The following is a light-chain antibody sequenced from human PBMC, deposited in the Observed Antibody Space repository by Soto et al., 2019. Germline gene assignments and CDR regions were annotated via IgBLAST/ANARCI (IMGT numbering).Light chain of an antibody. CDR1: SSNIGNNY. Sequence: QTVVTQPPSVSAAPGQKVTISCSGSSSNIGNNYVSWYQQLPGTAPKLLIYENNKRPSGIPDRFSGSKSGTSATLGITGLQTGDEADYYCGTWDSSLSAFPFGTGTKVTVL. V-gene: IGLV1-51*02. CDR3: GTWDSSLSAFP. J-gene: IGLJ1*01. CDR2: ENN.